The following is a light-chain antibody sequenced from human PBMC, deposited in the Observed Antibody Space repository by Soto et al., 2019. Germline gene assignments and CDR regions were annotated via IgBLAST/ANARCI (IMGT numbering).Light chain of an antibody. CDR2: DAS. V-gene: IGKV3-11*01. CDR1: QSVSTY. Sequence: EIVLTQSPATLSLSPGERSTLSCRASQSVSTYLAWYQQRPGQAPRRLIYDASYRATDIPPRFSGSGSGTDFTLTIRSLEPEDFAVYYCQQRSNWPWTFGQGTKVDIK. J-gene: IGKJ1*01. CDR3: QQRSNWPWT.